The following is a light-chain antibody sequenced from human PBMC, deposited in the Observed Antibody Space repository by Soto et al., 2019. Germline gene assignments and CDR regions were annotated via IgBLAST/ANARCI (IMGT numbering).Light chain of an antibody. CDR3: CSDAGTSSYL. CDR2: EVA. V-gene: IGLV2-23*02. J-gene: IGLJ1*01. Sequence: QSALTQPASVSGSPGQSITISCTRTNSDLGSFNFVSWYQQHPGKAPKVMIYEVAKRPSGISDRFSGSKSGNTASLTISGLQVEDEADYYCCSDAGTSSYLFGTGTKVPVL. CDR1: NSDLGSFNF.